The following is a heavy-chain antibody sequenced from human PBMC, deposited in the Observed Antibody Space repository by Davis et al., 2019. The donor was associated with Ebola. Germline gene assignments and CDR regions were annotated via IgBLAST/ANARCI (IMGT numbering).Heavy chain of an antibody. Sequence: GESLKISCAASGFTFSSYSMNWVRQAPGKGLEWVSYISSSSSTIYYADSVKGRFPISRDNAKNSLYLQMNSLRAEDTAVYYCASGSSYYYYYMDVWGKGTTVTVSS. CDR2: ISSSSSTI. CDR1: GFTFSSYS. CDR3: ASGSSYYYYYMDV. V-gene: IGHV3-48*04. J-gene: IGHJ6*03.